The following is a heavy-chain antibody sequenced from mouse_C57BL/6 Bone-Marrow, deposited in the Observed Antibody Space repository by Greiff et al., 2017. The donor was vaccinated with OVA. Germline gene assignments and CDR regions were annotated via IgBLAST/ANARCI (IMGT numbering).Heavy chain of an antibody. CDR1: GFNIKDDY. Sequence: DVQLQESGAELVRPGASVKLSCTASGFNIKDDYMHWVKQRPEQGLEWIGWIDPENGDTEYASKFQGKATITADTSSNTAYLQLSSLTSEDTAVYYCTIESFDYWGQGTTLTVSS. J-gene: IGHJ2*01. V-gene: IGHV14-4*01. CDR3: TIESFDY. CDR2: IDPENGDT.